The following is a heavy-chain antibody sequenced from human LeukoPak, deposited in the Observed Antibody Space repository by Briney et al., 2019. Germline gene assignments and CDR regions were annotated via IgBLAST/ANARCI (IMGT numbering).Heavy chain of an antibody. CDR3: ARPSSGWYYFDY. D-gene: IGHD6-13*01. Sequence: GGSLRLSCAASGFSFSSYGMSWFRQAPGKGLEWVANIKQDGSEKYYVDSVKGRFTISRDNAKNSLYLQMNSLRAEDTAVYYCARPSSGWYYFDYWGQGTLVTVSS. V-gene: IGHV3-7*05. J-gene: IGHJ4*02. CDR1: GFSFSSYG. CDR2: IKQDGSEK.